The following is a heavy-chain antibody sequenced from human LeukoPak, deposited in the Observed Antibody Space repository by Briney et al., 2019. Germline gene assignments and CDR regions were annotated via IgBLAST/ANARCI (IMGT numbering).Heavy chain of an antibody. CDR1: GYTLTELS. D-gene: IGHD3-16*02. Sequence: GASVKVSCKVSGYTLTELSMHWVRQAPGKGLEWMGGFDPEDGETIYAQKFQGRVTMTEDTSTDTAYMELSSLRSEDTAVYYCARDPSNTSGRYTYFDYWGQGTLVTVSS. CDR2: FDPEDGET. CDR3: ARDPSNTSGRYTYFDY. J-gene: IGHJ4*02. V-gene: IGHV1-24*01.